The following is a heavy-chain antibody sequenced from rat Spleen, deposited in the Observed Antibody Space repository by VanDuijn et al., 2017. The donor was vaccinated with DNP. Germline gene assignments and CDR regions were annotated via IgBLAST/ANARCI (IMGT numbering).Heavy chain of an antibody. CDR2: VNSAGTT. J-gene: IGHJ2*01. CDR1: GYSITSSYR. V-gene: IGHV3-3*01. CDR3: ARWSDYFDY. D-gene: IGHD4-2*01. Sequence: EVQLQESGPGLVEPSQSLSLTCSVTGYSITSSYRWNWIRKFPGNKLEWMGSVNSAGTTNYNPSLKSRISITRDTSKNQLFLQVNSVTTEDTATYYCARWSDYFDYWGQGTSVTVSS.